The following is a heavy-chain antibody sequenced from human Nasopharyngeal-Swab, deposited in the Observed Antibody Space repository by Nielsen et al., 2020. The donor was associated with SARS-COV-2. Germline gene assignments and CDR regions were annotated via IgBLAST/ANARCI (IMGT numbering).Heavy chain of an antibody. J-gene: IGHJ6*02. V-gene: IGHV4-59*01. CDR3: AGGTYYYYGMDV. D-gene: IGHD3-16*01. Sequence: RQAPGKGLEWIGFIYYSGTTSCNPSLMSRVTITVDTSKNQFSLDLNSVTAADTAVYYCAGGTYYYYGMDVWGQGITVTVSS. CDR2: IYYSGTT.